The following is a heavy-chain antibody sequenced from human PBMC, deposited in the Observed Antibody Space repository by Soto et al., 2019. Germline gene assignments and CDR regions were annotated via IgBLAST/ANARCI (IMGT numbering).Heavy chain of an antibody. CDR1: GFTFSSYG. Sequence: GGSLRLSCAASGFTFSSYGMHWVRQAPGKGLEWVAVIWYDGSNKYYADSVKGRFTISRDNSKNTLYLQMNSLRAEDTAVYYCAREMHYSDSSGYYDYWGQGTLVTVSS. CDR2: IWYDGSNK. CDR3: AREMHYSDSSGYYDY. J-gene: IGHJ4*02. D-gene: IGHD3-22*01. V-gene: IGHV3-33*01.